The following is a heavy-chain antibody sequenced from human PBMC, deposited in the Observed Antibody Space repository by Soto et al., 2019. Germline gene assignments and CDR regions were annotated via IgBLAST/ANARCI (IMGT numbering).Heavy chain of an antibody. CDR2: ISGGGGST. J-gene: IGHJ4*02. CDR1: GFTSSSYS. CDR3: AKELIAVAGTGSFDY. V-gene: IGHV3-23*01. Sequence: PGVSLRLSCAASGFTSSSYSMDWVRQAPGKGLEWVSAISGGGGSTYYADSVKGRFTISRDNFKNTLYLQMNSLRAEDTAVYYCAKELIAVAGTGSFDYWGQGTLVTVSS. D-gene: IGHD6-19*01.